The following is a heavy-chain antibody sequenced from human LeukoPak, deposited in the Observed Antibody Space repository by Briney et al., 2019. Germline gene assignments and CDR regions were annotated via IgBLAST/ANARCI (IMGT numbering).Heavy chain of an antibody. D-gene: IGHD5-18*01. CDR3: ARGAYSDAFDI. CDR1: GGSISSGGYS. J-gene: IGHJ3*02. Sequence: SQTLSLTCAVSGGSISSGGYSWSWIRQPPGKGLEWIGYNYYSGSTYYNPSLKSRVTISVDTSKNQFSLKLSSVTAADTAVYYCARGAYSDAFDIWGQGTMVTVSS. CDR2: NYYSGST. V-gene: IGHV4-30-4*07.